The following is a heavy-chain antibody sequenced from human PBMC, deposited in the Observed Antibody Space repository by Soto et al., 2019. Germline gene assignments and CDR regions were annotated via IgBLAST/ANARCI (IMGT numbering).Heavy chain of an antibody. CDR3: AGEKVGTTGIDF. D-gene: IGHD1-26*01. CDR1: GYTFTGYD. J-gene: IGHJ4*02. CDR2: MNPNSGNT. V-gene: IGHV1-8*01. Sequence: QAQLVQSGAEVKKPGASVKVSCKASGYTFTGYDINWVRQATGQGLEWVGWMNPNSGNTSYAQNFQGRVTMARDNSITTAYMELTSLRADDSAVYYCAGEKVGTTGIDFWGQGTLVTVSS.